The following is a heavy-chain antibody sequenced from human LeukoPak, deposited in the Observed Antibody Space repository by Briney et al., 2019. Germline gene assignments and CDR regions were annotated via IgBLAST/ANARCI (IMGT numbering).Heavy chain of an antibody. V-gene: IGHV4-59*11. CDR1: GGSISSHY. CDR3: ARDVRHFDY. J-gene: IGHJ4*02. Sequence: SETLSLTCTVSGGSISSHYWSWIRQPPGKGLEWIGYIYYSGSTNYNPSLKSRVTISVDTSKNQFSLKLSSVTAADTAVYYCARDVRHFDYRGQGTLVTVSS. CDR2: IYYSGST.